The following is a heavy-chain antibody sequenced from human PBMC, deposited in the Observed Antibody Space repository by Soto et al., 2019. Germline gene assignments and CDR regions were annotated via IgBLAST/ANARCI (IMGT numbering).Heavy chain of an antibody. CDR2: ILYDGSNK. D-gene: IGHD1-7*01. CDR1: GFTFSSYG. Sequence: GGSLRLCCAAAGFTFSSYGMHWVRQAPGKGLEWVAVILYDGSNKYYADSVKGRFTISRDNSKNTLYLQMNSLRAEDTAVYYCAIPITGTTLGAFAIWGQGTMVTVSS. CDR3: AIPITGTTLGAFAI. J-gene: IGHJ3*02. V-gene: IGHV3-33*01.